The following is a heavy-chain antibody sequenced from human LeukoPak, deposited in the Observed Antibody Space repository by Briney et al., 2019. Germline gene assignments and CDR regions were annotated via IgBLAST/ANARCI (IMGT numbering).Heavy chain of an antibody. CDR2: INPSGGST. CDR3: ASTAAGTPGGYYHYMDV. J-gene: IGHJ6*03. Sequence: ASVKVSCKASGYAFTGYYMHWVRQAPGQGLEWMGIINPSGGSTSYAQKFQGRVTMTRDTSTSTVYMELSSLRSEDTAVYYCASTAAGTPGGYYHYMDVWSKGTTVTVSS. D-gene: IGHD6-13*01. V-gene: IGHV1-46*01. CDR1: GYAFTGYY.